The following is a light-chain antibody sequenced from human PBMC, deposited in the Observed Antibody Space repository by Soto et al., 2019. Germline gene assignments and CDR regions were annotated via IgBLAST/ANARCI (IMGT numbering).Light chain of an antibody. Sequence: EIVLTQSPGTLSLSPGERVTLSCRASQSIDSSYLAWYQQKPGQAPRLLMYGASSRVTGTPDRFSGSGSGTDFTLTISRLEPEDFAVYYCQQYGNSQYTFGQGTKLEIK. J-gene: IGKJ2*01. CDR3: QQYGNSQYT. CDR2: GAS. CDR1: QSIDSSY. V-gene: IGKV3-20*01.